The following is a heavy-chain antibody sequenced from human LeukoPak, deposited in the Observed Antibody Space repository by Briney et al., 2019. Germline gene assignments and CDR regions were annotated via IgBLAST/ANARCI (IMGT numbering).Heavy chain of an antibody. D-gene: IGHD3-10*01. CDR1: GGSISSYY. V-gene: IGHV4-59*01. CDR3: ARGPLYYYGSGSYDP. J-gene: IGHJ5*02. CDR2: INYSGST. Sequence: PSETLSLTCTVSGGSISSYYWIWIRQPPGKGLEWIGYINYSGSTNYNPSLKSRVTISVDTSKSQFSLKLSSVTAADTAVYYCARGPLYYYGSGSYDPWGQGTLVTVSS.